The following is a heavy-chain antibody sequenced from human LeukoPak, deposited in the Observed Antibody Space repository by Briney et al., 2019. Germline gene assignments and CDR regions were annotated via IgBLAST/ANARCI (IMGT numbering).Heavy chain of an antibody. CDR1: GFTFSSYG. V-gene: IGHV3-23*01. D-gene: IGHD2/OR15-2a*01. Sequence: GGSLRLSCAASGFTFSSYGMNWVRQAPGKGLEWVSAISGSGGSTYYADSVKGRFTISRDNSKNTLYLRMNSLRADDTAVYYCAKDSAKKYDDYWGQGTLVTVSS. CDR2: ISGSGGST. J-gene: IGHJ4*02. CDR3: AKDSAKKYDDY.